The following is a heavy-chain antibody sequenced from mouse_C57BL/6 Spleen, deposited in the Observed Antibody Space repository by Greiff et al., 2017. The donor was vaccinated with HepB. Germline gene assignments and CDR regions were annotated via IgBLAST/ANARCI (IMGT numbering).Heavy chain of an antibody. Sequence: QVQLQQSGAELVRPGASVTLSCKASGYTFTDYEMHWVKQTPVHGLEWIGAIDPETGGTAYNQKFKGKAILTADKSSSTAYMELRSLTSEDSAVYYCTRSRNGNYVEYYFDYWGQGTTLTVSS. V-gene: IGHV1-15*01. CDR1: GYTFTDYE. D-gene: IGHD2-1*01. CDR3: TRSRNGNYVEYYFDY. CDR2: IDPETGGT. J-gene: IGHJ2*01.